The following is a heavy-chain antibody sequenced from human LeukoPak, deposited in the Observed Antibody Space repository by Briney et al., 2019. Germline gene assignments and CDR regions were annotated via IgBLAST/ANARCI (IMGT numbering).Heavy chain of an antibody. CDR3: ARIQSQIIAARPGNPAFDY. J-gene: IGHJ4*02. D-gene: IGHD6-6*01. V-gene: IGHV1-18*01. CDR2: ISTYNDNT. CDR1: GYTFTSYD. Sequence: ASVKVSCKASGYTFTSYDISWVRQAPGQGLEWMGWISTYNDNTHYAQKLQGRVTMTTDTFTSTVYMELKSLRSDDTAVYYCARIQSQIIAARPGNPAFDYWGRGTLVTVSS.